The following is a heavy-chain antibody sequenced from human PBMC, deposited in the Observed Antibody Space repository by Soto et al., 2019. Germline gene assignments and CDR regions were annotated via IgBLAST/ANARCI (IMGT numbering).Heavy chain of an antibody. CDR1: GFTFRSYE. CDR3: VRDAGNSPHATH. CDR2: ISISGGTI. J-gene: IGHJ4*02. V-gene: IGHV3-48*03. D-gene: IGHD1-1*01. Sequence: GGSLRLSCATSGFTFRSYEMNWVRQAPGKGLEWVSYISISGGTIYYAASVKGRFTISRDDAKNSLYLQMNSLRAEDTAVYYCVRDAGNSPHATHWGLGTLVTVSS.